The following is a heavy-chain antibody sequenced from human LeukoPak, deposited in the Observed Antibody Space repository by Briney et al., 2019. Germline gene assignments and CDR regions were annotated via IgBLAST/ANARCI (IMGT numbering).Heavy chain of an antibody. V-gene: IGHV3-30*04. D-gene: IGHD2-2*01. J-gene: IGHJ6*04. Sequence: GGSLRLSCAASGFTFSSYAMHWVRQAPGKGLEWVAVISYDGSNKYYADSGKGRFTISRDNSKNTLYLQMNSLRSEDTAVYYCARDGGSGRYQLLFAYYYYYGMDVWGKGTTVTVSS. CDR2: ISYDGSNK. CDR3: ARDGGSGRYQLLFAYYYYYGMDV. CDR1: GFTFSSYA.